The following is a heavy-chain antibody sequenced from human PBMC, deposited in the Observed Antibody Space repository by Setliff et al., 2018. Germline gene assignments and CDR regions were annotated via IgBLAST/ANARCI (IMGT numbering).Heavy chain of an antibody. J-gene: IGHJ6*03. CDR1: GYSISSGYY. CDR3: ARAGGGSSFTAYYYYYYMDV. CDR2: IYPAGST. D-gene: IGHD6-13*01. V-gene: IGHV4-38-2*01. Sequence: SETLSLTCDVSGYSISSGYYWGWIRQPPGKGLEWIGSIYPAGSTYYSPSLESRVTISVDTSKNQFSLKLSSVTAADTAVYYCARAGGGSSFTAYYYYYYMDVWGKGTTVTVS.